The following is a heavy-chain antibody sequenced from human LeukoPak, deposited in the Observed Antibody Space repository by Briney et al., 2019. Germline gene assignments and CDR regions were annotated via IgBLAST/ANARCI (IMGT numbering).Heavy chain of an antibody. D-gene: IGHD3-10*01. V-gene: IGHV3-33*08. CDR1: GFTFSSYG. CDR2: VWFDGSNK. J-gene: IGHJ4*02. Sequence: GRSLRLSCAASGFTFSSYGIHWVRQAPGKGLEWVAVVWFDGSNKYYADSVKGRFTISRDNSKNTLYLQMNSLRAEDTAVYYCAREYGSVLGDYWGQGTLVTVSS. CDR3: AREYGSVLGDY.